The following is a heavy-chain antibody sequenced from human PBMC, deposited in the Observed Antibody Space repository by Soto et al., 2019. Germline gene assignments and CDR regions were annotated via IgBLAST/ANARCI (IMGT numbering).Heavy chain of an antibody. V-gene: IGHV4-34*01. J-gene: IGHJ4*02. CDR3: ARGKLSDYVWGSYRYHFDY. D-gene: IGHD3-16*02. Sequence: SETLSLTCTVYGGSFSGYYWSWIRQPPGKGLEWIGEINHSGSTNYNPSLKSRVTISVDTSKNQFSLKLSSVTAADTAVYYCARGKLSDYVWGSYRYHFDYWGQGTVVTVSS. CDR1: GGSFSGYY. CDR2: INHSGST.